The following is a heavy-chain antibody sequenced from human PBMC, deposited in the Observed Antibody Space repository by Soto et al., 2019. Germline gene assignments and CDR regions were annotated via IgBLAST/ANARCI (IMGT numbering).Heavy chain of an antibody. CDR1: GYSFPSYC. V-gene: IGHV5-10-1*01. Sequence: GESLKISCKGSGYSFPSYCISWVRQMPGKGLEWMGRIDPSDSYTNYSPSFQGHVTISADKSISTAYLQWSSLKASDTAMYYCARQAGYYYYGMDVWGQGTTVTVSS. J-gene: IGHJ6*02. CDR2: IDPSDSYT. CDR3: ARQAGYYYYGMDV.